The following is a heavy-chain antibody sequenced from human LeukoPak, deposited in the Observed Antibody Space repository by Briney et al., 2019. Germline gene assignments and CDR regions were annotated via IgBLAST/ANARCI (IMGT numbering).Heavy chain of an antibody. V-gene: IGHV3-7*01. J-gene: IGHJ6*02. CDR3: ARDRITMVRGVIYDYGMDV. CDR2: IKQDGSEK. Sequence: GGSLRLSCAASGFTFSSYAMSWVRQAPGKGLEWVANIKQDGSEKYYVDSVKGRFTISRDNAKNSLYLQMNSLRAEDTAVYYCARDRITMVRGVIYDYGMDVWGQGTTVTVSS. D-gene: IGHD3-10*01. CDR1: GFTFSSYA.